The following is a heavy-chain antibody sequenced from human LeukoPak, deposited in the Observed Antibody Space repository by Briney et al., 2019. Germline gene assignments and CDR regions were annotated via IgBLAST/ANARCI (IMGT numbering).Heavy chain of an antibody. J-gene: IGHJ4*02. D-gene: IGHD2-21*02. CDR2: IYYSGST. Sequence: PSETLSLTCTVSGGSISSYYWSWIRQPPGKGLEWIGYIYYSGSTNYNPSLKSRVTISVDTSKSQFSLKLSSATAADTAVYYCARAAYCGGDCYSAYDYWGQGTLVTVSS. CDR3: ARAAYCGGDCYSAYDY. V-gene: IGHV4-59*01. CDR1: GGSISSYY.